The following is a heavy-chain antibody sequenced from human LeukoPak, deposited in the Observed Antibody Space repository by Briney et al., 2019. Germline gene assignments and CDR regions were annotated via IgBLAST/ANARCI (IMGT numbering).Heavy chain of an antibody. CDR1: GGSFSGYY. CDR2: INHSGST. D-gene: IGHD3-22*01. Sequence: PSETLSLTCAVYGGSFSGYYWSWIRQPPGKGLEWIGEINHSGSTNYNPSLKSRVTISVDTSKNQFSLKLSFVTAADTAVYYCAATGYYYDSSGSPLYYYYYMDVWGKGTTVTVSS. V-gene: IGHV4-34*01. J-gene: IGHJ6*03. CDR3: AATGYYYDSSGSPLYYYYYMDV.